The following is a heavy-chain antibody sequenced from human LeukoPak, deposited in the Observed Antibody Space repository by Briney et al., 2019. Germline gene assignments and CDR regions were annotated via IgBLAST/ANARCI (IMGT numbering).Heavy chain of an antibody. CDR3: ARGHDPNSSGLKDFDY. D-gene: IGHD3-22*01. Sequence: SETLSLTCAVYGGSFSGYYWSWIRQPPGKGLEWIGEINHSGSTNYNPSHKSRVTISVDTSKNQFSLTLSSVTAADTAVCYCARGHDPNSSGLKDFDYWGQGTLVTVSS. CDR1: GGSFSGYY. J-gene: IGHJ4*02. V-gene: IGHV4-34*01. CDR2: INHSGST.